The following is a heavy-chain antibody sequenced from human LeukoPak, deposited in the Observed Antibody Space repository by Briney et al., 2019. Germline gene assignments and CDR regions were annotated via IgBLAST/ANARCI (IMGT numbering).Heavy chain of an antibody. D-gene: IGHD2-2*01. CDR3: ARDQAVVVPAGYFDY. CDR2: ISYDGSNK. V-gene: IGHV3-30-3*01. CDR1: GFTFSNYA. Sequence: QPGGSLRLSCAASGFTFSNYAMTWVRQAPGKGLEWVAVISYDGSNKYYADSVKGRFTISRDNSKNTLYLQMNSLRAEDTAVYYCARDQAVVVPAGYFDYWGQGTLVTVSS. J-gene: IGHJ4*02.